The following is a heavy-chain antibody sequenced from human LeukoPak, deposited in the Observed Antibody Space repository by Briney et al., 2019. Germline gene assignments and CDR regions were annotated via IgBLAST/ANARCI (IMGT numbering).Heavy chain of an antibody. V-gene: IGHV3-23*01. CDR1: GFTFSSYA. D-gene: IGHD2-2*01. CDR2: ISGSGGST. CDR3: AKADIVVVPAAPAWFDY. J-gene: IGHJ4*02. Sequence: PGGSLRLSCAASGFTFSSYAMTWVRQAPGKGLEWVSAISGSGGSTYYADSVKGRFTISRDNSKSTLYLQMNSLRAEDTAVYYCAKADIVVVPAAPAWFDYWGQGTLVTVSS.